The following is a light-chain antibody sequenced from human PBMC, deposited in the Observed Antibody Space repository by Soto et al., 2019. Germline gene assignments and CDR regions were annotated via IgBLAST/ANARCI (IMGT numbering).Light chain of an antibody. CDR3: QQYNKWPLT. CDR2: SAS. CDR1: QSVNNN. J-gene: IGKJ3*01. V-gene: IGKV3-15*01. Sequence: EIVMTQSPVTLSVSPGERATHSCTASQSVNNNVAWYQQKPGHTPRLLIYSASIGATGTPARFSGSGSGSDFTLTISSLQSEDFAVYYCQQYNKWPLTLGPGTKVDIK.